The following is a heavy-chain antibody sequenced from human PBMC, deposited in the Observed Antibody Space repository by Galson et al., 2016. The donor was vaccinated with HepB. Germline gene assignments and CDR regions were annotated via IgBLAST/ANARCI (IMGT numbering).Heavy chain of an antibody. J-gene: IGHJ6*02. CDR3: ARDPHWRYFDRPHSQYYFYGMDV. V-gene: IGHV3-48*02. D-gene: IGHD3-9*01. CDR1: GFVFNSHS. Sequence: SLRLSCAASGFVFNSHSMNWVRQAPGKGLEWVAYISSSGSAIYYAASVKGRFTISRDNAKKLLFLQMNSLTDEDAAVYYCARDPHWRYFDRPHSQYYFYGMDVWGQGTTVTVSS. CDR2: ISSSGSAI.